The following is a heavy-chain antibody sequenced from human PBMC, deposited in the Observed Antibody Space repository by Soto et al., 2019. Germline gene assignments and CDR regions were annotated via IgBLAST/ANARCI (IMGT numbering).Heavy chain of an antibody. Sequence: QVQLVQSGAEVKKPGASVKVSCKASGYTFTSYGISWVRQAPGQGLEWMGWISAYNGNTNYAQKLQGRVTMTTDTSTSTAYMELRRLRSDDTAVYYCVRGDLDTAMDAYYYYGMDVWGQGTTVTVSS. D-gene: IGHD5-18*01. V-gene: IGHV1-18*04. J-gene: IGHJ6*02. CDR3: VRGDLDTAMDAYYYYGMDV. CDR1: GYTFTSYG. CDR2: ISAYNGNT.